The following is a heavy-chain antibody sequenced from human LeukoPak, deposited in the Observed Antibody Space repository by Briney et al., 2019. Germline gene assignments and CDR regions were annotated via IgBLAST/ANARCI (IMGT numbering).Heavy chain of an antibody. Sequence: GASVKVSCKASGYTFTSSDINWVRQATGQGLEWLGWMNPNSGNTGPAQKFQGRLTMTRNTSISTAYMELSSLRFEDTAVYYCARGDGWYGFWGQGTLVTVSS. J-gene: IGHJ4*02. CDR2: MNPNSGNT. CDR1: GYTFTSSD. V-gene: IGHV1-8*01. D-gene: IGHD6-19*01. CDR3: ARGDGWYGF.